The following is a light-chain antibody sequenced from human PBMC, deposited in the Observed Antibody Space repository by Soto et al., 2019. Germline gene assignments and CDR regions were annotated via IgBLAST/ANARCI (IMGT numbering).Light chain of an antibody. CDR1: SSDVGTYNY. CDR2: DVS. Sequence: QSALTQPRSVSGPPGQSVSISCSGTSSDVGTYNYVSWYQQHPGKAPKLMIYDVSKRPSGVPDRFSGSKSGNTASLTISGLQAEDEADYYCCSYTSSNTHVFGTGTKLTVL. CDR3: CSYTSSNTHV. V-gene: IGLV2-11*01. J-gene: IGLJ1*01.